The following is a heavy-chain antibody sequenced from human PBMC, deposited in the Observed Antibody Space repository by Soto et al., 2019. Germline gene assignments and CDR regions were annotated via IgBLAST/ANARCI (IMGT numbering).Heavy chain of an antibody. Sequence: QVQLVQSGAEVKKPGASVKVSCKASGYTFTSYAMHWVRQAPGQRLEWMGWINAGNGNTKYSQKFQGRVTITRDTSASTAYMELSSRRSEDTAVYYCARDQYYYGSGSYYWYWGQGTLVTVSS. D-gene: IGHD3-10*01. CDR2: INAGNGNT. J-gene: IGHJ4*02. V-gene: IGHV1-3*01. CDR3: ARDQYYYGSGSYYWY. CDR1: GYTFTSYA.